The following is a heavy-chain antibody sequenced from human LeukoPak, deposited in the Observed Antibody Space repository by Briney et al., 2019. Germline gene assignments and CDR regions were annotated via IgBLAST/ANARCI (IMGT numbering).Heavy chain of an antibody. J-gene: IGHJ4*02. V-gene: IGHV1-69*02. CDR3: ASHGQAYCGGDCYFDY. CDR1: VGTFSNYT. Sequence: SCKASVGTFSNYTISWLRHAPGQGLEWMGRIIPILGIANYAQKFQGRVTITADKSTSTAYMELSSLRSEDTAVYYCASHGQAYCGGDCYFDYWGQGTLVTVSS. CDR2: IIPILGIA. D-gene: IGHD2-21*02.